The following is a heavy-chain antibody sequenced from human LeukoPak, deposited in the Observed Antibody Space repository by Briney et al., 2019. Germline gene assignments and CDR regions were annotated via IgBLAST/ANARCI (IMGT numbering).Heavy chain of an antibody. CDR1: GGTFSSYA. D-gene: IGHD1-26*01. Sequence: ASVKVSCKASGGTFSSYAISWVRQAPGQGLEWMGWISAYNGNTNYAQKLQDRVTMTTDTSTSTAYMELRSLRSDDTAVYYCARVQWELLGLFDYWGQGTLVTVSS. J-gene: IGHJ4*02. CDR2: ISAYNGNT. CDR3: ARVQWELLGLFDY. V-gene: IGHV1-18*01.